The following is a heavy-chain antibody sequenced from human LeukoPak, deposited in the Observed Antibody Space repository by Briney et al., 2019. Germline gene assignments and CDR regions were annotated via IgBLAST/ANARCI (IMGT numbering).Heavy chain of an antibody. CDR2: IYHSGST. CDR3: ASRVPRNFDY. V-gene: IGHV4-38-2*01. J-gene: IGHJ4*02. Sequence: SETLSLTCAVSGYSISSGYYWGWIRQPPGKGLEWIGSIYHSGSTYYNPSLKSRVTISVDTSKNQFSLKMSSVTAADTAVYYCASRVPRNFDYWGQGTLVTVSS. CDR1: GYSISSGYY. D-gene: IGHD3-3*01.